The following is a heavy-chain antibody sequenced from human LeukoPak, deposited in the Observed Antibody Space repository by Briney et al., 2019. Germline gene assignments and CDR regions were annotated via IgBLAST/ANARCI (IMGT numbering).Heavy chain of an antibody. CDR2: INAGNGNT. D-gene: IGHD5-12*01. J-gene: IGHJ4*02. CDR1: GYTFTSYA. V-gene: IGHV1-3*01. Sequence: ASVKVSCKASGYTFTSYAMHWVRQAPGQRLEWMGWINAGNGNTKYSQKFQGRVTITRDTSASTAYMELSSLRSEDTAVYYCARDLGYSGYDLGYWGQGTLVTVSS. CDR3: ARDLGYSGYDLGY.